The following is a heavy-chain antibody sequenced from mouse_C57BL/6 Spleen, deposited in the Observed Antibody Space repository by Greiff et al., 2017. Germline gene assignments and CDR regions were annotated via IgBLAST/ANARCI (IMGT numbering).Heavy chain of an antibody. V-gene: IGHV1-81*01. CDR3: RIYYYGTWFAY. CDR1: GYTFTSYG. D-gene: IGHD1-1*01. CDR2: IYPRSGNT. Sequence: VQLQQSGAELARPGASVKLSCKASGYTFTSYGISWVKQRTGQGLEWIGEIYPRSGNTYYNEKFKGKATLTADKSSSAAYMELRSLTSEDSAVYFCRIYYYGTWFAYWGQGTLVTVSA. J-gene: IGHJ3*01.